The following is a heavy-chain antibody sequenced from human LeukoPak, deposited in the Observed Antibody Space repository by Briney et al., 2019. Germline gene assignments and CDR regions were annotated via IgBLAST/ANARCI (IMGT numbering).Heavy chain of an antibody. J-gene: IGHJ4*02. Sequence: SETLSLTCAVYGGSFSGYYWSWIRQPPGKGLEWIGEINHSGSTNYNPSLKSRVTISVDTSKNQFSLKLTSVTAADTAVYYCAGGRTYYYGSGSQRGPDYWGQGTLVTVSS. CDR3: AGGRTYYYGSGSQRGPDY. D-gene: IGHD3-10*01. V-gene: IGHV4-34*01. CDR1: GGSFSGYY. CDR2: INHSGST.